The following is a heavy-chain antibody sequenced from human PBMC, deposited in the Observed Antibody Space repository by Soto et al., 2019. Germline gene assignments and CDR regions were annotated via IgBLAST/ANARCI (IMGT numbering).Heavy chain of an antibody. CDR2: IYYSGST. D-gene: IGHD2-2*03. J-gene: IGHJ6*03. CDR1: GGSISSYY. Sequence: PSETLSLTCTVSGGSISSYYWSWIRQPPGKGLEWIGYIYYSGSTNYNPSLKSRVTISVDTSKNQFSLKLSSVTAADTAVYYCARMDKYYYYYMDIWGKGTTVTVSS. V-gene: IGHV4-59*01. CDR3: ARMDKYYYYYMDI.